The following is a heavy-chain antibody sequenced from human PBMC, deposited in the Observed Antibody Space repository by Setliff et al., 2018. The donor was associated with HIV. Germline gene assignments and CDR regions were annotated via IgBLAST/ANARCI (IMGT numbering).Heavy chain of an antibody. J-gene: IGHJ4*02. CDR3: ARSPSYRSSWEYYFDY. D-gene: IGHD6-13*01. V-gene: IGHV4-4*09. Sequence: TETLSLTCTVSGGSISGYHWNWLRQTPGKGLEWIGYIYTSRGTNYNHSLRTRVIISVDTSNQFSLKLSSVTAADAAVYYCARSPSYRSSWEYYFDYWGQGILVTVSS. CDR2: IYTSRGT. CDR1: GGSISGYH.